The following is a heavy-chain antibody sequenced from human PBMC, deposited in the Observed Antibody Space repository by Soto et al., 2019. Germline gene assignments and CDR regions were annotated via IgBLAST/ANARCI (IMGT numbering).Heavy chain of an antibody. CDR2: INHRGSA. CDR1: GASVSSTYW. J-gene: IGHJ4*01. V-gene: IGHV4-4*02. D-gene: IGHD6-13*01. CDR3: ARYNAASGTYYFDY. Sequence: QVELQESGPGLVKPSVTLSLTCAVSGASVSSTYWWSWVRQPPGKGPEWIGEINHRGSANYNPSLKSRVTMSLDISKSQFSLRLTSVTAADTAVYFCARYNAASGTYYFDYWGRGALGTVSS.